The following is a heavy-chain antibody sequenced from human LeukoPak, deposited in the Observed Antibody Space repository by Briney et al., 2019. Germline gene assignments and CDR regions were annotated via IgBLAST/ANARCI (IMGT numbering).Heavy chain of an antibody. Sequence: GGSLRLSCAASGFTFDDYAMHWVRQAPGKGLEWVSGISWNSGSIGYADSVKGRFTISRDNAKNSLYLQMSNLRAEDTAVYFCARGGGLDVWGQGTTVTVSS. CDR3: ARGGGLDV. V-gene: IGHV3-9*01. CDR1: GFTFDDYA. J-gene: IGHJ6*02. CDR2: ISWNSGSI. D-gene: IGHD3-16*01.